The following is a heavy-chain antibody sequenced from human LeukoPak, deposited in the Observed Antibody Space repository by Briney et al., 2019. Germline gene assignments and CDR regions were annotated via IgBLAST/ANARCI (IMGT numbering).Heavy chain of an antibody. D-gene: IGHD5-18*01. J-gene: IGHJ4*02. CDR1: EFTVSSNY. CDR3: ARPPGYSSRASFDY. V-gene: IGHV3-7*01. CDR2: IKKDGSEK. Sequence: GGSLRLSCAASEFTVSSNYMSWVRQAPGKGLEWVANIKKDGSEKYYVDSVKGRFTISRDNAKTSLYLQMNSLRAEDTAVYYCARPPGYSSRASFDYWGQGTLVTVSS.